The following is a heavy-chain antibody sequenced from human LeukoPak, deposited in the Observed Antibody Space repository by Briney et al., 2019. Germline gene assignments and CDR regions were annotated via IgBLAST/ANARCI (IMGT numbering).Heavy chain of an antibody. D-gene: IGHD2-15*01. Sequence: SGTLSLTCTVSGYSISSGYYWGWIRQPPGKGLEWIGSIYHSGSTYYNPSLKSRVTISVDTSKNQFSLKLSSVTAADTAVYYCARGGGEFNNWGQGTLVTVSS. J-gene: IGHJ4*02. CDR1: GYSISSGYY. CDR3: ARGGGEFNN. CDR2: IYHSGST. V-gene: IGHV4-38-2*02.